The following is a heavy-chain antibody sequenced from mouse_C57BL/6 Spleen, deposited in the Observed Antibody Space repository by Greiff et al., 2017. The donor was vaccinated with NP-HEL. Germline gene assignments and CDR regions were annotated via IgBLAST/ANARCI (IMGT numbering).Heavy chain of an antibody. Sequence: VQLQQSGAELVKPGASVKISCKASGYAFSSYWMNWVKQRPGKGLEWIGQIYPGDGDTNYNGKFKGKATLTADKSSSTAYMQLSSLTSEASAVYFCARSYYGSSYYFDYWGQGTTLTVSS. CDR1: GYAFSSYW. J-gene: IGHJ2*01. CDR3: ARSYYGSSYYFDY. D-gene: IGHD1-1*01. V-gene: IGHV1-80*01. CDR2: IYPGDGDT.